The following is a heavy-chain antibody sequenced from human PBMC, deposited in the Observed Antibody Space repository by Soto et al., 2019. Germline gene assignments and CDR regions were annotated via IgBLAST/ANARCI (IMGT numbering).Heavy chain of an antibody. CDR2: IYYSGST. J-gene: IGHJ3*02. CDR3: AREQTYYYGSGSKNDAFDI. Sequence: SETLSLTCTVSGGSISSYYWSWIRQPPGKGLEWIGYIYYSGSTNYNPSLKSRVTISVDTSKNQFSLKLSSVTAADTAVYYCAREQTYYYGSGSKNDAFDIWGQGTMVTVSS. V-gene: IGHV4-59*01. CDR1: GGSISSYY. D-gene: IGHD3-10*01.